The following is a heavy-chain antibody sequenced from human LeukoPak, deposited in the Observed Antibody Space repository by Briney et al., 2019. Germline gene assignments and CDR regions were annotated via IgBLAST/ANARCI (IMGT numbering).Heavy chain of an antibody. V-gene: IGHV1-18*01. CDR1: GFTFTSYG. D-gene: IGHD6-13*01. CDR2: ISGYNGNT. CDR3: AKDRSSSARED. Sequence: GASVKVSCKTSGFTFTSYGISWVRQAPGQGLEWVCWISGYNGNTNYAQKFRGRLTMTIDTSTTAAYMELRSLRSDDTAVYYCAKDRSSSAREDWGQGTLVTVSS. J-gene: IGHJ4*02.